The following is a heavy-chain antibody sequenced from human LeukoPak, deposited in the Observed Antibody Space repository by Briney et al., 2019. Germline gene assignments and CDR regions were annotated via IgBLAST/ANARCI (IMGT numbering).Heavy chain of an antibody. V-gene: IGHV4-30-2*01. CDR1: GGSISSYS. Sequence: PSETLSLTCTVSGGSISSYSWSWIRQPPGKGLEWIGYIYHSGSTYYNPSLKSRVTISVDRSKNQFSLKLSSVTAADTAVYYCAREDSSSWYDYGMDVWGQGTTVTVSS. CDR3: AREDSSSWYDYGMDV. CDR2: IYHSGST. J-gene: IGHJ6*02. D-gene: IGHD6-13*01.